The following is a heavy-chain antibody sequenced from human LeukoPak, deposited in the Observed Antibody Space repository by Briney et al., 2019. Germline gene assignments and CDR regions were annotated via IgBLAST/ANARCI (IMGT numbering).Heavy chain of an antibody. J-gene: IGHJ4*02. D-gene: IGHD3-16*02. V-gene: IGHV1-2*06. CDR3: ARDNVIR. Sequence: ASVKVSCKASGGTFSSFAISWVRQAPGQGLEWMGRINPNSGGTNYAQKFQGRVTMTRDTSISTAYMELSRLRSDDTAVYYCARDNVIRWGQGTLVTASS. CDR2: INPNSGGT. CDR1: GGTFSSFA.